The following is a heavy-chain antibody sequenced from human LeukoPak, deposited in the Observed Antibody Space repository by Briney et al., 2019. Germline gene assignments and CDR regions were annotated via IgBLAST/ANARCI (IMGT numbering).Heavy chain of an antibody. CDR1: GFTFSSYG. J-gene: IGHJ3*02. D-gene: IGHD3-3*02. V-gene: IGHV3-30*18. Sequence: GGSLRLSCAASGFTFSSYGMHWVRQAPGKGLEWVAVISYDGSNKYYADSVKGRFTISRDNSKNTLYLQMNSLRAEDTAVYYLSKHFSAPGTPGGGAFDIWGQGTMVTVSS. CDR3: SKHFSAPGTPGGGAFDI. CDR2: ISYDGSNK.